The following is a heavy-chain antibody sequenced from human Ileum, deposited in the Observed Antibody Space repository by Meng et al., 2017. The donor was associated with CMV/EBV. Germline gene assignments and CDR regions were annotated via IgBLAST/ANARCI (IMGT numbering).Heavy chain of an antibody. Sequence: ASVKVSCKASGYTFTSHGISWVRQAPGQGLEWIGWTSVHNDNRKYAQTFQDRVTMTTDTSTTTAYMEMRDLRSDDTAVYYRARAGNYNYALDSWGQGTLVTVSS. V-gene: IGHV1-18*01. CDR2: TSVHNDNR. D-gene: IGHD5-24*01. CDR1: GYTFTSHG. J-gene: IGHJ5*01. CDR3: ARAGNYNYALDS.